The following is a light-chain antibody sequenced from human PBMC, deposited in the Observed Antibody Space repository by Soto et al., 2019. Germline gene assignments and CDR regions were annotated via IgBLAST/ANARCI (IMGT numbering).Light chain of an antibody. J-gene: IGKJ4*01. CDR3: QHYFNYPLS. CDR2: KAS. CDR1: QSISTW. Sequence: DIQMTQSPSTLSASVGDRVTISCRASQSISTWLAWYQQKPGKAPKLLIYKASSLKSGVPSRFSGSGSGTEFTLTISSLQPDDFATYYCQHYFNYPLSFGGGTRAEIK. V-gene: IGKV1-5*03.